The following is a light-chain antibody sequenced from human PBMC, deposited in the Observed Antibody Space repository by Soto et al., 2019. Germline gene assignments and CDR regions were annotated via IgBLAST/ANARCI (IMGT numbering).Light chain of an antibody. V-gene: IGKV1-13*02. Sequence: SQMTQSPSTLSVSPGEGDTLSWRAIYGIGDTLAWYQHKPGQTPRLIIYDTTTLHSGVPSMFSGSGSGTDFTLTIRSLQPEDLATYYCQQLNSYHPTFGGGTKVDI. J-gene: IGKJ4*01. CDR1: YGIGDT. CDR2: DTT. CDR3: QQLNSYHPT.